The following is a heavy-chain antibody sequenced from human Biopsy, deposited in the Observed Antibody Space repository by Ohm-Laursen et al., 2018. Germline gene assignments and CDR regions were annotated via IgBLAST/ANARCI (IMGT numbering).Heavy chain of an antibody. CDR1: GYTFTTYY. J-gene: IGHJ6*02. CDR3: AVPYYYNYGLDV. Sequence: ASVKVSCKASGYTFTTYYMHWVRQAPGRGLEWVGTINPSGGSTTYAQKFQGRVTMTRDTSTSTVYMELSSLRSEDTAVYYCAVPYYYNYGLDVWGRGTTVTVSS. CDR2: INPSGGST. V-gene: IGHV1-46*01.